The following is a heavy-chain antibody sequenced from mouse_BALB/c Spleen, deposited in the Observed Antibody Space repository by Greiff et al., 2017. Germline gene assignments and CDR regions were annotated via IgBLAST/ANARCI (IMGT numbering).Heavy chain of an antibody. CDR1: GFTFSSYT. Sequence: EVMLVESGGGLVKPGGSLKLSCAASGFTFSSYTMSWVRQTPETRLEWVATISSGGGNTYYPDSVKGRFTISRDNAKNNLYLQMSSLRSEDTALYYCARHVGSSYAMDYWGQGTSVTVSS. CDR3: ARHVGSSYAMDY. CDR2: ISSGGGNT. J-gene: IGHJ4*01. D-gene: IGHD1-1*01. V-gene: IGHV5-9*03.